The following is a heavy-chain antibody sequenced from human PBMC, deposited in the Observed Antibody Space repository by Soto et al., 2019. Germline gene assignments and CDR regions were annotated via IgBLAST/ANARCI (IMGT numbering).Heavy chain of an antibody. V-gene: IGHV4-4*02. CDR3: ARRTWGMDV. CDR2: IFHSGNT. J-gene: IGHJ6*02. Sequence: QVQLQESGPGLVKPSGTLSLTCAVSSGSIDTTNWWSWVRQPPGKGLELIGEIFHSGNTYYNPSLASRVTISVDTSKNQFSLNLRSVTAAETAVYYCARRTWGMDVWGQGTTVTVSS. D-gene: IGHD2-8*01. CDR1: SGSIDTTNW.